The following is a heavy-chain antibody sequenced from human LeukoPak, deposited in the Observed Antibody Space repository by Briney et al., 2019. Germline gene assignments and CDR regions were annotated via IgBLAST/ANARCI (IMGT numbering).Heavy chain of an antibody. D-gene: IGHD2-2*01. CDR2: ISYDGSNK. V-gene: IGHV3-30-3*01. CDR1: GFTFSSYA. CDR3: AKETTYQLASYFDY. J-gene: IGHJ4*02. Sequence: PGGSLRLSCAASGFTFSSYAIHWVRQAPGKGLEWVAVISYDGSNKYYADSVKGRFTISRDNSKNTLYLQMNSLRAEDTAVYYCAKETTYQLASYFDYWGQGTLVTVSS.